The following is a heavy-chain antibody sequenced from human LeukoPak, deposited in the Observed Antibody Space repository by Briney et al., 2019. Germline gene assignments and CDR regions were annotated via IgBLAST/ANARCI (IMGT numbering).Heavy chain of an antibody. D-gene: IGHD5-24*01. J-gene: IGHJ6*03. CDR2: IYDSGST. Sequence: SETLSLTXIVSGGSISSYYWSWIRQPPGKGLEWIGYIYDSGSTNYNPSLKSRVIISVDTSKNQFSLRLSSVTAADTAVYYCAREMATSGYYYYYMDVWGKGTTVTVSS. CDR1: GGSISSYY. CDR3: AREMATSGYYYYYMDV. V-gene: IGHV4-59*01.